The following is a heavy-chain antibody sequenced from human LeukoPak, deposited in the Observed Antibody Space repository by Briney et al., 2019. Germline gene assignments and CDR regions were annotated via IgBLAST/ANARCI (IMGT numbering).Heavy chain of an antibody. CDR1: GYTFINYG. CDR2: ISGYNGNT. D-gene: IGHD3-22*01. V-gene: IGHV1-18*01. Sequence: SVTVSCKASGYTFINYGISWVRQAPGQGLEWMGWISGYNGNTNYAQKFQGRVTMTTDTSTPTAYMELRSLRSDDTAVYYCARGGYYYDSSGLGWGYWGQGTLVTVSS. CDR3: ARGGYYYDSSGLGWGY. J-gene: IGHJ4*02.